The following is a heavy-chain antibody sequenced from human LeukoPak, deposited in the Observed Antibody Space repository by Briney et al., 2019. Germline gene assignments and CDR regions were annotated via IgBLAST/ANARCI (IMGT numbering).Heavy chain of an antibody. D-gene: IGHD6-6*01. Sequence: ASVTASCKASGYTFTSYGISWVRQAPGQGLEWMGWISAYNGNTNYAQKLQGRVTMTTDTSTSTAYMELRSLRSDDTAVYYCARHIAARLDAFDIWGQGTMVTVSS. V-gene: IGHV1-18*01. CDR3: ARHIAARLDAFDI. CDR1: GYTFTSYG. CDR2: ISAYNGNT. J-gene: IGHJ3*02.